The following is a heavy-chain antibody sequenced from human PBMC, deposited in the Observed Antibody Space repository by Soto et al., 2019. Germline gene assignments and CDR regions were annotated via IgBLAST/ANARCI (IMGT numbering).Heavy chain of an antibody. CDR1: GGTFSSYA. J-gene: IGHJ6*02. CDR2: IIPIFGTA. Sequence: SVKVSCKASGGTFSSYAISWVRQAPGQGLEWMGGIIPIFGTANYAQKFQGRVTITADESTSTAYMELSSLRSEDTAVYYCARGAGYCSSTSCYLGDYYYYGMDXWGQGTTVTVSS. CDR3: ARGAGYCSSTSCYLGDYYYYGMDX. D-gene: IGHD2-2*03. V-gene: IGHV1-69*13.